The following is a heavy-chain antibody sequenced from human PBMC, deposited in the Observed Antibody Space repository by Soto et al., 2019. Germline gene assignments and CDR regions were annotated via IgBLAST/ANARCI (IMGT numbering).Heavy chain of an antibody. J-gene: IGHJ5*02. CDR3: AIGHVTERFDP. V-gene: IGHV1-69*13. CDR2: IIPIFGTA. D-gene: IGHD1-26*01. Sequence: SVKVSCKASGSTFSRYAISWVRQAPGQGLEWMGGIIPIFGTANYAQKCQGRVTITADESTSTAYRELSSQRSEDTAVYNCAIGHVTERFDPWGQGTLVTVSA. CDR1: GSTFSRYA.